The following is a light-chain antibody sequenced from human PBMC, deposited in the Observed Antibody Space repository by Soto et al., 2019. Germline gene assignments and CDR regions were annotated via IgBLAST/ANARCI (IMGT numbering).Light chain of an antibody. J-gene: IGKJ1*01. CDR3: QHYNSYSEA. V-gene: IGKV1-5*03. Sequence: DIQMTQSPSTLSVSVGDRVTITCGASQTISSWLAWYQQKPGKAPKLLIYKASTLKSGVPSRFRGSGSGTELTLTISSMKPDDFETYYCQHYNSYSEAFGQGTQVDIK. CDR2: KAS. CDR1: QTISSW.